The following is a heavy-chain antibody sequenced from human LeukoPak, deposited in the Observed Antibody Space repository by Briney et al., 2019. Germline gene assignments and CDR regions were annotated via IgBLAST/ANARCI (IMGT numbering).Heavy chain of an antibody. CDR3: AKPHGSGGYYNYLGAFDI. V-gene: IGHV3-23*01. J-gene: IGHJ3*02. D-gene: IGHD3-10*01. Sequence: SGGSLRLSCAASGFTFSSYSMNWVRQAPGKGLEWVSAISGSGGSTYYADSVKGRFTISRDNSKNTLYLQMNSLRAEDTAVYYCAKPHGSGGYYNYLGAFDIWGQGTMVTVSS. CDR1: GFTFSSYS. CDR2: ISGSGGST.